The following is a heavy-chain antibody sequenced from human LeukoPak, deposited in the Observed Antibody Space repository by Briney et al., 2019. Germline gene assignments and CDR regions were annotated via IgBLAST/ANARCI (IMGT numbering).Heavy chain of an antibody. V-gene: IGHV4-39*07. CDR2: SGST. D-gene: IGHD3-10*01. CDR1: GGSISSSSYY. Sequence: SETLSLTCTVSGGSISSSSYYWGWIRQPPGKGLEWIGSSGSTYYNPSLKSRVSMSVDTSKNQFSLKLNSVTAADTAVYYCAKSNGYGLIDIWGQGTMVTVSS. J-gene: IGHJ3*02. CDR3: AKSNGYGLIDI.